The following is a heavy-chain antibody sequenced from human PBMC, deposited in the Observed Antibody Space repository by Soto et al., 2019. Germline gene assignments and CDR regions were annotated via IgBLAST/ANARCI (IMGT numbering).Heavy chain of an antibody. J-gene: IGHJ4*02. V-gene: IGHV3-30*18. D-gene: IGHD6-19*01. CDR3: AKDSSTGIAVAGSAFDY. CDR2: ISYDGSNK. CDR1: GFTFSSYG. Sequence: QVQLVESGGGVVQPGRSLRLSCAASGFTFSSYGMHWVRQAPGKGLEWVAVISYDGSNKYYADSVKGRFTISRDNSKNTLYLQMNSRRAEDTAVYYCAKDSSTGIAVAGSAFDYWGQGTLVTVSS.